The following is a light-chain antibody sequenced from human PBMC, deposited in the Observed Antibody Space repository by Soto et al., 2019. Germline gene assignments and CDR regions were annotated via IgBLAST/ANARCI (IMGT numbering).Light chain of an antibody. Sequence: QSVLTQPPSVSGAPGQRVTISCTGSSSNIGAGYDVHWYQQLPGTAPKLLIYGNSNRPSGAPDRFSGSKSGTSASLDITGRQAEDEADYYCQSYYSSLSGSVFGGGTKLTVL. CDR3: QSYYSSLSGSV. CDR1: SSNIGAGYD. CDR2: GNS. V-gene: IGLV1-40*01. J-gene: IGLJ2*01.